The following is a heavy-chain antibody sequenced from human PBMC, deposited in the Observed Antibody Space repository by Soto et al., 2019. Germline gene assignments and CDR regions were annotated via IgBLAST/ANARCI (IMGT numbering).Heavy chain of an antibody. CDR1: GDSVGRFY. V-gene: IGHV4-4*07. Sequence: QVPLHESGPGLVKPSETLSLTCNVSGDSVGRFYWSWIRQSAGKGLEWIGRVYSTGGVTYNPALKGRVTISLDRSNNHVSLEMNSVTAADTAVYFCARDLSGTGLDIWGRGTRVSVSS. D-gene: IGHD1-26*01. CDR3: ARDLSGTGLDI. CDR2: VYSTGGV. J-gene: IGHJ6*02.